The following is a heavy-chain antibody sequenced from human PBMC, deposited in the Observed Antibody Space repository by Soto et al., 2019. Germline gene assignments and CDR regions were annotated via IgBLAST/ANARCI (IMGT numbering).Heavy chain of an antibody. D-gene: IGHD3-3*01. CDR1: GFTFSSYS. J-gene: IGHJ3*02. Sequence: ASLRLSCAASGFTFSSYSMNWVRQAPGKGLEWVSSISSSSSYIYYADSVKGRFTISRDNAKNSLYLQMNSLRAEDTAVYYCARDFAAPAFDIWGQGTMVTVSS. CDR3: ARDFAAPAFDI. V-gene: IGHV3-21*01. CDR2: ISSSSSYI.